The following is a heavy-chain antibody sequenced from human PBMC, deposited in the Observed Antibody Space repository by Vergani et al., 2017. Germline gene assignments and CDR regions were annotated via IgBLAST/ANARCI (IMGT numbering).Heavy chain of an antibody. D-gene: IGHD3-3*01. Sequence: QVQLQESGPGLVKPSETLSLTCTVSGGSISSYYWSWIRQPPGKGLEWIGYIYYSGSTNYNPSLTSRVTISVDTSKHQFSLKLSSVTAADTAVYYCARTPPAHGFWSGYSSLSDYYYYMDVWGKGTTVTVSS. J-gene: IGHJ6*03. CDR3: ARTPPAHGFWSGYSSLSDYYYYMDV. CDR1: GGSISSYY. V-gene: IGHV4-59*01. CDR2: IYYSGST.